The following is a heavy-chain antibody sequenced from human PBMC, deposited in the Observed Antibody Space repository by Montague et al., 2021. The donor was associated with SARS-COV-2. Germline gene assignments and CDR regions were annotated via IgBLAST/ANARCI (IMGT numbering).Heavy chain of an antibody. J-gene: IGHJ6*02. D-gene: IGHD2-8*01. CDR1: GGSISGYY. CDR2: IYYSGST. CDR3: ARLLRSCSNGVCRTYYYYAMDV. Sequence: SETLSLTCTVSGGSISGYYWSWIRQSPGEGLEWIGYIYYSGSTKYNPFLESRVTVSVDRSKSQVSLKLSSVTPADTAVYYCARLLRSCSNGVCRTYYYYAMDVWGQGTTVTVSS. V-gene: IGHV4-59*01.